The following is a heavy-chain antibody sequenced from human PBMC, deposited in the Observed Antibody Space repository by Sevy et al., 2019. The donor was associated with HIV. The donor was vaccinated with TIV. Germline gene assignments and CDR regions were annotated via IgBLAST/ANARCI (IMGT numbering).Heavy chain of an antibody. CDR2: IYYSGST. J-gene: IGHJ4*02. CDR3: ARDRGSSGWPLYYFDY. V-gene: IGHV4-31*03. D-gene: IGHD6-19*01. CDR1: GGSISSGAYY. Sequence: SETLSLTCTVSGGSISSGAYYWNWIRQHPGKGLEWIGYIYYSGSTYYNPSLKSRVTISVDMSKNQFSLKLSSVTAADTAVYYCARDRGSSGWPLYYFDYWGQETLVTVSS.